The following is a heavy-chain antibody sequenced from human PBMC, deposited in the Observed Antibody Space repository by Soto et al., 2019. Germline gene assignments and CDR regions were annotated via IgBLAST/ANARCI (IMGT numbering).Heavy chain of an antibody. J-gene: IGHJ6*03. CDR2: IYYSGST. Sequence: TSETMSVTCSVADGSSSSSSYYWGWIRQPPGKGLEWIGSIYYSGSTYYNPSLKSRVTISVDTSKNQFSLKLSSVTAADTAVYYCARHPRTHYYYYYMDVWGKGTTVTVSS. CDR1: DGSSSSSSYY. V-gene: IGHV4-39*01. CDR3: ARHPRTHYYYYYMDV.